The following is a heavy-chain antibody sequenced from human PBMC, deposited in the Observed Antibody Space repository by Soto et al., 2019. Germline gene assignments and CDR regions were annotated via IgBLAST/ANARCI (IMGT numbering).Heavy chain of an antibody. CDR2: IYHSGST. CDR1: DYSISSGYY. J-gene: IGHJ3*02. CDR3: ARDRDGYNYAFDI. Sequence: SETLSLTCGVSDYSISSGYYWAWIRQPPGKGLEWLGSIYHSGSTYQNPSLSSRVTISVDTSRNKFSLRLSSVTAADTAVYYCARDRDGYNYAFDIWGQWTVVTVS. D-gene: IGHD5-12*01. V-gene: IGHV4-38-2*02.